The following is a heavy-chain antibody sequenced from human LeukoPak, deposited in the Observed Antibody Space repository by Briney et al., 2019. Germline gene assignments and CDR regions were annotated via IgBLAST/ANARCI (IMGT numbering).Heavy chain of an antibody. J-gene: IGHJ4*02. D-gene: IGHD6-13*01. CDR3: ATDLIDSPRYSSSSD. Sequence: GSSVKVSCKASGGTFSSYAISWVRQAPGQGLEWMGGIIPIFGTANYAQKFQGRVTITADESTSTAYMELSSLRSEDTAVYYCATDLIDSPRYSSSSDWGQGTLVTVSS. V-gene: IGHV1-69*01. CDR1: GGTFSSYA. CDR2: IIPIFGTA.